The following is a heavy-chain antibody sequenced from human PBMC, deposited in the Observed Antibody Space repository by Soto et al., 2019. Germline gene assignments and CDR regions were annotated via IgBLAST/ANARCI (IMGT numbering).Heavy chain of an antibody. CDR2: ISYDGSNK. V-gene: IGHV3-30*18. D-gene: IGHD3-22*01. Sequence: GGSLRLSCAASGFTFSSYGIHWVRQAPGKGLEWVAVISYDGSNKYYADSVKGRFTISRDNSKNTLYLQMNSLRAEDTAVYYCAKDTMIVVVPLYGMDVWGQGTTVTVSS. CDR1: GFTFSSYG. CDR3: AKDTMIVVVPLYGMDV. J-gene: IGHJ6*02.